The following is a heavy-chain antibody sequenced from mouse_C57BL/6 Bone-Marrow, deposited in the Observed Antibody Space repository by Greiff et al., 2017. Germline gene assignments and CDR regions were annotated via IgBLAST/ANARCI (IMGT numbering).Heavy chain of an antibody. V-gene: IGHV5-15*01. J-gene: IGHJ1*03. Sequence: VQLKESGGGLVQPGGSLKLSCAASGFTFSDYGMAWVRQAPRKGPEWVAFISNLAYSIYYADTVTGRFTISRENAKNTLYLEMSSLRSEDTAMYYCARSRWLLRPSYWYFDVWGTGTTVTVSS. CDR1: GFTFSDYG. D-gene: IGHD2-3*01. CDR3: ARSRWLLRPSYWYFDV. CDR2: ISNLAYSI.